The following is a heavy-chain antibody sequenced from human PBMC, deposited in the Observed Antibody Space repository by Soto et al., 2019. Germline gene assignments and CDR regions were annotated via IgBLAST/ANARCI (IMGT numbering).Heavy chain of an antibody. CDR3: XXGLXXXXXXGY. CDR2: ISSSGSTI. V-gene: IGHV3-11*01. CDR1: GFTFSDYY. J-gene: IGHJ4*02. Sequence: QVQLVESGGGLVKPGGSLRLSCAASGFTFSDYYMSWIRQAPGXGLEWVSYISSSGSTIYYADSVKGRFTISRDNAKXXXXXXXXXXXXXXXXXXXXXXGLXXXXXXGYWGQGTLVTVSS.